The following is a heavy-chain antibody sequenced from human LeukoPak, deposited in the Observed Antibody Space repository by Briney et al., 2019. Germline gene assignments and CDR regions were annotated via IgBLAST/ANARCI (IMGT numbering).Heavy chain of an antibody. CDR3: VKRTGGYGPFDY. V-gene: IGHV3-23*01. J-gene: IGHJ4*02. CDR2: ISFSADAT. Sequence: GGSLRLSCVASGFTFSNFAMGWVRQAPGKGLEWISVISFSADATFYTDSVKGRFTISRDNSKNTLCLHMNSLRAEDAAVYFCVKRTGGYGPFDYWGQGTLVTVSS. D-gene: IGHD1-26*01. CDR1: GFTFSNFA.